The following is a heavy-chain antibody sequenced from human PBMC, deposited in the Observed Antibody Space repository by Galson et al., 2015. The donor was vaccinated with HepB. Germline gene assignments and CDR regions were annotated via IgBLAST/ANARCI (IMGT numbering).Heavy chain of an antibody. Sequence: SVKVSCKVSGYTLTELSMHWVRQAPGKGLEWMGGFDPEDGETIYVQKFQGRVTMTEDTSTDTAYMELSSLRSEDTAVYYCATSIGWVALIPDYWGQGTLVTVSS. V-gene: IGHV1-24*01. CDR1: GYTLTELS. CDR3: ATSIGWVALIPDY. CDR2: FDPEDGET. D-gene: IGHD2-15*01. J-gene: IGHJ4*02.